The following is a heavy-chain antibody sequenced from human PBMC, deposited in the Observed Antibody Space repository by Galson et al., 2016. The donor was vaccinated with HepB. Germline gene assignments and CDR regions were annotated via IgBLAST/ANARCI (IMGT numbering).Heavy chain of an antibody. CDR3: ARKRYGGNSGFDYFDY. J-gene: IGHJ4*02. CDR1: GYTFTRYG. D-gene: IGHD4-23*01. V-gene: IGHV1-18*01. Sequence: SVKVSCKASGYTFTRYGINWLRQAPGQGLEWLGWITGYKGNTNYAQKLQGRVTMTTDTSTSTAYMELRSLRSDDTAMYYCARKRYGGNSGFDYFDYWGQGTLVTVSS. CDR2: ITGYKGNT.